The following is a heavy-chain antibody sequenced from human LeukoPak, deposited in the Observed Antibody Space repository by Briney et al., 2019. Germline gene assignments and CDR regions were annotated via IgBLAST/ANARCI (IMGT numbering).Heavy chain of an antibody. CDR1: GFTFSSYG. D-gene: IGHD2-2*01. Sequence: GGSLRLSCAASGFTFSSYGMHWVRQAPGKGLEWVSVIYSGGSTYYADSVKGRFTISRDNSKNTLYLQMNSLRAEDTAVYYCASGPAAIPYWGQGTLVTVSS. V-gene: IGHV3-66*01. CDR2: IYSGGST. J-gene: IGHJ4*02. CDR3: ASGPAAIPY.